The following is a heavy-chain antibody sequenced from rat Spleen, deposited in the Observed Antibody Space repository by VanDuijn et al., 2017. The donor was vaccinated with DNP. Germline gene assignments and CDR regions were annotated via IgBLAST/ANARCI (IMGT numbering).Heavy chain of an antibody. CDR1: GFTFGHFG. D-gene: IGHD1-1*01. V-gene: IGHV5S13*01. J-gene: IGHJ2*01. CDR2: ISTDSLNT. CDR3: ARGDYYSVYYFDY. Sequence: EVQLVESGGGFVQPGRSLKLSCVASGFTFGHFGMAWVRQSPKEGLEWVSTISTDSLNTFYRDSVRGRFTVSRDNARSTLYLQMNSLRSEDMATYYCARGDYYSVYYFDYWGQGVMVTVSS.